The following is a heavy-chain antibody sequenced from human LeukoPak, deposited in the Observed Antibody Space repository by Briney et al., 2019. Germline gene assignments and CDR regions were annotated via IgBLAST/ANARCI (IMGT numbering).Heavy chain of an antibody. V-gene: IGHV3-33*01. D-gene: IGHD1-14*01. CDR2: IWYDGSDK. CDR3: ARHLDAGIRIYGMDV. CDR1: GFTFRNYG. J-gene: IGHJ6*02. Sequence: GGSLRLSCAASGFTFRNYGMRWVRQAPGKGLEWVAVIWYDGSDKYYADSVKGRFTISRDNSKNTLYLEISSLRAEDTAVYYCARHLDAGIRIYGMDVWGQGATVTVSS.